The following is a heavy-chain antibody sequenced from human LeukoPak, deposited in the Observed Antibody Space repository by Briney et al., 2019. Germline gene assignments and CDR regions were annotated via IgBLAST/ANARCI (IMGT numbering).Heavy chain of an antibody. CDR2: INHSGST. J-gene: IGHJ4*02. Sequence: SETLSLTCAVYGGSFSGYYWSWIRQPPGKGLEWIGEINHSGSTNYNPSLKSRVAISVDTSKNQFSLKLSSVTAADTAVYYCARGRRGALIRGWLGLHSVALLLDYWGQGTLVTVSS. V-gene: IGHV4-34*01. CDR1: GGSFSGYY. CDR3: ARGRRGALIRGWLGLHSVALLLDY. D-gene: IGHD2/OR15-2a*01.